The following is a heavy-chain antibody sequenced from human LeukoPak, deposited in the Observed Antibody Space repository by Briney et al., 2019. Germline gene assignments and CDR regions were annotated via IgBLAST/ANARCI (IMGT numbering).Heavy chain of an antibody. J-gene: IGHJ4*02. CDR1: GDSISSSD. CDR3: ARIRGVGDVSPYSDF. CDR2: IYHHGKS. Sequence: KPSETLSLTCSVSGDSISSSDWSWIRQPPGKGLEWIGYIYHHGKSGYNPSLQRRVTITLDTSKNQFSLTLSFVTAADTAMYYCARIRGVGDVSPYSDFWGQGTLVTVSS. D-gene: IGHD3-10*01. V-gene: IGHV4-59*01.